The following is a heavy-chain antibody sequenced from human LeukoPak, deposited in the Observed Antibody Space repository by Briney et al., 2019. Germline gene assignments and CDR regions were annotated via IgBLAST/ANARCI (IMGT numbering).Heavy chain of an antibody. CDR1: GGTFSSYA. CDR2: IIPIFGTA. D-gene: IGHD3-3*01. CDR3: ARGMEWFPGWFDP. Sequence: GSSVKVSCKASGGTFSSYAISWVRQAPGQGLEWMGGIIPIFGTANYAQKFQGRVTITTDESTSTAYMELSSLRFEDTAVYYCARGMEWFPGWFDPWGQGTLVTVSS. J-gene: IGHJ5*02. V-gene: IGHV1-69*05.